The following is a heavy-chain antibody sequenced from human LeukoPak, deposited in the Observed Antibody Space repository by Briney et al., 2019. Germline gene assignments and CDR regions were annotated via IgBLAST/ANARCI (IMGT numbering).Heavy chain of an antibody. CDR1: GFTFSDYY. Sequence: PGGSLRLSCAASGFTFSDYYMSWIRQAPGKGLEWLSFINSDGNNIYYRDSVKGRFTISRDNAKKTLYLEMNNLRVDDTAIYYCATSRVFDFWGQGTLVAVSS. CDR3: ATSRVFDF. CDR2: INSDGNNI. V-gene: IGHV3-11*04. J-gene: IGHJ4*02.